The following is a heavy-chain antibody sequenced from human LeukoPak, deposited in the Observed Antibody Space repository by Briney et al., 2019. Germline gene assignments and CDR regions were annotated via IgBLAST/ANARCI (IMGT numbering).Heavy chain of an antibody. D-gene: IGHD2-2*02. V-gene: IGHV3-21*01. CDR1: GFTFTSYT. J-gene: IGHJ4*02. CDR2: ITGSGNII. Sequence: PGGSLRLSCAASGFTFTSYTMNWVRQSPGKGLEWVSSITGSGNIINYADSVKGRFTISRDNSKNSLYLQLNSLTAEDTAFYYCANSYTDTWFYFDHWGQGTVVTVSS. CDR3: ANSYTDTWFYFDH.